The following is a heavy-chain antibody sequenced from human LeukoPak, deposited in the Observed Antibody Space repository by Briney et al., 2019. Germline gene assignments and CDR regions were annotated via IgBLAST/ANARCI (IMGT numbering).Heavy chain of an antibody. D-gene: IGHD3-22*01. Sequence: GGSLRLSCVASGFTFANAWMSWVRQAPGKGLEWVANIKQDGSEKYYVDSVKGRFTISRDNAKNSLYLQMNSLRAEDTAMYYCARDLYRIVVVPHYFDYWGQGTLVTVSS. V-gene: IGHV3-7*01. J-gene: IGHJ4*02. CDR1: GFTFANAW. CDR3: ARDLYRIVVVPHYFDY. CDR2: IKQDGSEK.